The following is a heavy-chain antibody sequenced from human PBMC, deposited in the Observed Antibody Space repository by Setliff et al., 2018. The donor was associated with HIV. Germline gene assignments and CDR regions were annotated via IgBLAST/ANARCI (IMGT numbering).Heavy chain of an antibody. CDR1: GYTFTDHY. CDR2: INANSGGT. D-gene: IGHD3-22*01. V-gene: IGHV1-2*06. Sequence: ASVKVSCKASGYTFTDHYIHWVRQAPGQGLEWLGRINANSGGTDYAQKFKGRVTTTRDTSINTAYMEVTRLRSDDTAVYFCARISDSSGYHDFWGQGTLVTVSS. J-gene: IGHJ4*02. CDR3: ARISDSSGYHDF.